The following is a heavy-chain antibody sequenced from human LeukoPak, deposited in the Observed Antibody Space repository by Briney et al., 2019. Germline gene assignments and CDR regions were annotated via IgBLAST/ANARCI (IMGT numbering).Heavy chain of an antibody. V-gene: IGHV4-59*01. D-gene: IGHD3-22*01. CDR2: IYYSGST. CDR1: GGSISSYY. CDR3: ARDGGGYYYDSSGYSDYYYYMDV. Sequence: TSETLSLTCTVSGGSISSYYWSWIRQTPGKGLEWIGYIYYSGSTNYNPSLKSRVTISVDTSKNQFSLKLSSVTAADTAVYYCARDGGGYYYDSSGYSDYYYYMDVWGKGTTVTISS. J-gene: IGHJ6*03.